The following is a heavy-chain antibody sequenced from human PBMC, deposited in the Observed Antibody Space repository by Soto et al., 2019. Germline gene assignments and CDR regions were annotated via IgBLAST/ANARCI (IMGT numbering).Heavy chain of an antibody. Sequence: GGSLRLSCAASGFTFSSYGMHWVRQAPGKGLEWVAVIWYDGSNKYYADSVKGRFTIYRDNSKNTLYLQMNSLRAEDTAVYYCARDQGVVVAAYDAFDIWGQGTMVTVSS. CDR1: GFTFSSYG. V-gene: IGHV3-33*01. CDR3: ARDQGVVVAAYDAFDI. CDR2: IWYDGSNK. D-gene: IGHD2-15*01. J-gene: IGHJ3*02.